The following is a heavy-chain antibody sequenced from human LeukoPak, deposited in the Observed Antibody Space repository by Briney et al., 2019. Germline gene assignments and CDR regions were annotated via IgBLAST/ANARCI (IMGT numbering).Heavy chain of an antibody. CDR3: ANRMPGNYFDY. D-gene: IGHD1-14*01. J-gene: IGHJ4*02. Sequence: GSLRLSCAASGFTFSNSAMSWVRQAPGKGLEWVSTLSGSGITTYYADSVKGRFTISRDNSKNTLFLQMNSLRAEDTAVYYCANRMPGNYFDYWGQGTLVTVSS. CDR2: LSGSGITT. V-gene: IGHV3-23*01. CDR1: GFTFSNSA.